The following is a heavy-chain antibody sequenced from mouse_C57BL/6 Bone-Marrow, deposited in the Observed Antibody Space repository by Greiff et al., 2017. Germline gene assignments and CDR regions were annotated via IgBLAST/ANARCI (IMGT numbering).Heavy chain of an antibody. CDR3: TTTRVDDGGHY. J-gene: IGHJ3*01. CDR2: IDPENGDP. Sequence: VQLQQSGAELVRPGASVKLSCTASGFNIKDDYMHWVKQRTEQGLEWIGWIDPENGDPEYAPKFQGQATITADTSSNTAYLQLSSLAAEDTAVYCWTTTRVDDGGHYWGQGTLVTVSA. V-gene: IGHV14-4*01. D-gene: IGHD2-12*01. CDR1: GFNIKDDY.